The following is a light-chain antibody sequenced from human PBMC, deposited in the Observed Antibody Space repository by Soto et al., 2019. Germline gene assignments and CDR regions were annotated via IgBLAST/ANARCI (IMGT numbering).Light chain of an antibody. V-gene: IGKV3-20*01. J-gene: IGKJ2*01. CDR3: QQYGSSPNT. CDR2: GAS. Sequence: EIVLTQSPGTLSLSPGERATLSCRASQSISNNYLAWYQQKPGQASRLLIYGASTRATCIPDRFSGSGSGTDFTLTISRLEPEDFAVYYCQQYGSSPNTFGQGAKLEIK. CDR1: QSISNNY.